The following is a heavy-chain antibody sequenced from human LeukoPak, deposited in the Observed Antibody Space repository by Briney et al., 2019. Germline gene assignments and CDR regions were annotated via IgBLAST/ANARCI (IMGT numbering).Heavy chain of an antibody. D-gene: IGHD1-1*01. V-gene: IGHV4-39*01. CDR2: IYYSGST. CDR3: ARLWRAAIDY. CDR1: GASISSSSYY. Sequence: SETLSLTCAVSGASISSSSYYWGWIRQPPGKGLEWIGSIYYSGSTYYNPSLKSRVTISADTSKNQCSLKLSSVTAADTAVYYCARLWRAAIDYGGQGTLVTVSS. J-gene: IGHJ4*02.